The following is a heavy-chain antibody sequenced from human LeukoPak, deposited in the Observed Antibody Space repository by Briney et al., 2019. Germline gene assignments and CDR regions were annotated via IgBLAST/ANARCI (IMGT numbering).Heavy chain of an antibody. CDR2: IYYSGST. CDR3: ASQWGANGYGYFDY. V-gene: IGHV4-59*08. D-gene: IGHD5-12*01. CDR1: GGSISGHY. J-gene: IGHJ4*02. Sequence: SETLSLTCTVSGGSISGHYWTWIRQPPGKGLEWMGYIYYSGSTNYNPSLKSRVTISLDTSKNQFSLKLRSVNAADTAVYYCASQWGANGYGYFDYWGQGTLVTVSS.